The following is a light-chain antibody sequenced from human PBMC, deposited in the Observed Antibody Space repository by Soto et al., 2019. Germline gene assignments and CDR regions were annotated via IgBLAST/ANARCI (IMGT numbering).Light chain of an antibody. CDR2: GAS. V-gene: IGKV3-20*01. CDR1: QSVSSSY. J-gene: IGKJ3*01. Sequence: EIVLTQSPGTLSLSPGERATLSCRASQSVSSSYLAWYQQKPGQAPRLLIYGASSRATGIPDRFSGSGSGTDFTLTISRLEPEDFAVYYCQQXGXSPGXTFGPGTKVDIK. CDR3: QQXGXSPGXT.